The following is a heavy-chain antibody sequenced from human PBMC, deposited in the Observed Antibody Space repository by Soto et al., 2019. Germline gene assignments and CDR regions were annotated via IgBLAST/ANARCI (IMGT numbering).Heavy chain of an antibody. Sequence: PGGSLRLSCASSGFTFSSYSMNLVRQAPGKGLEWVSYISSSSSTIYYADPVRGRFTISRDNAKNSLYLQMNSLRDEDTAVYYCASRYYYGSGKDFEVFDIWGQGTMVTVSS. J-gene: IGHJ3*02. CDR2: ISSSSSTI. D-gene: IGHD3-10*01. CDR3: ASRYYYGSGKDFEVFDI. V-gene: IGHV3-48*02. CDR1: GFTFSSYS.